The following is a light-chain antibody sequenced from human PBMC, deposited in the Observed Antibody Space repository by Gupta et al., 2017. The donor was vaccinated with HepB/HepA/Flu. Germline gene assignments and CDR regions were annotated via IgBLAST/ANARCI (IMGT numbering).Light chain of an antibody. CDR1: QSLLHSNGYNY. J-gene: IGKJ1*01. CDR2: LGS. Sequence: DIVMTQSPLSLPVTPGGPASISCRSSQSLLHSNGYNYVDWYLQKPGQSPQLLIYLGSNRASGVPDRFSGSGSGTDFTLKISRVEAEDVGVYYCMQALQTPRTFGQGTKVEIK. V-gene: IGKV2-28*01. CDR3: MQALQTPRT.